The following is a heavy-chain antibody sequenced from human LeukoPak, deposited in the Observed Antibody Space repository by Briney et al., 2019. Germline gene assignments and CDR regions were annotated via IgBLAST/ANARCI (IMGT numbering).Heavy chain of an antibody. J-gene: IGHJ6*03. CDR3: ARRSRNAAPPRGAYYYYYMDV. CDR1: GYTFTSYD. D-gene: IGHD6-6*01. CDR2: MNPNSGNT. V-gene: IGHV1-8*01. Sequence: ASVKVSCKASGYTFTSYDINWVRQATGQGLEWMGWMNPNSGNTGYAQKFQGRVTMTRNTSISTAYMELSSLRSEDTAVYYCARRSRNAAPPRGAYYYYYMDVWGKGTTVTIPS.